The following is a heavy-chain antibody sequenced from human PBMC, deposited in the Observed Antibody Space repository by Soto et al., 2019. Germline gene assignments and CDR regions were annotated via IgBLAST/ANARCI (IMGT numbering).Heavy chain of an antibody. V-gene: IGHV3-30*18. CDR2: ISYDGSNK. J-gene: IGHJ4*02. D-gene: IGHD5-18*01. Sequence: QVQLVESGGAVVQPGKSLRLSCAASGFTFSSYGMYWVRQAPGKGLEWVAAISYDGSNKYHADSVKGRFTISRDNSKKTLYLQMNSLRAEDTAVYYCAKDIVRYTYGACDYWGQGALVTVSS. CDR1: GFTFSSYG. CDR3: AKDIVRYTYGACDY.